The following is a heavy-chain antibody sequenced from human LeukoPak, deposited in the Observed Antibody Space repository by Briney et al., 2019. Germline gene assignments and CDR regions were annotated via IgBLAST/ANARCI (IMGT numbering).Heavy chain of an antibody. J-gene: IGHJ5*02. CDR1: GYTFTSNY. CDR3: ARDPCSGGSCYNWFDP. V-gene: IGHV1-46*01. D-gene: IGHD2-15*01. CDR2: IYPRDGST. Sequence: ASVKVSCKASGYTFTSNYIHWVRQAPGQGLEWMGMIYPRDGSTSYAQKFQGRVTVTRDTSTSTVYMELSSLRSEDTAVYYCARDPCSGGSCYNWFDPWGQGTLVTVSS.